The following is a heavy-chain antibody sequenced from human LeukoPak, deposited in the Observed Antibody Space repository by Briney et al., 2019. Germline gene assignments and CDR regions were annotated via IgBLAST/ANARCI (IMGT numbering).Heavy chain of an antibody. J-gene: IGHJ4*02. CDR2: LNSDGSNT. D-gene: IGHD6-13*01. CDR1: GFTFSSFW. Sequence: GRSLRLSCAASGFTFSSFWMHWVRHAPGKGLVWVSRLNSDGSNTRYADSVKGRFTISGDNAKNTLYLQMNSLRAEDTAVYYCAKDLILASAAGNFDYWGQGTLVTVSS. CDR3: AKDLILASAAGNFDY. V-gene: IGHV3-74*01.